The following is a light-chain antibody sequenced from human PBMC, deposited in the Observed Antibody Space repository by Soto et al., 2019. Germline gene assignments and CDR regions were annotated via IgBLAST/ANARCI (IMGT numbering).Light chain of an antibody. J-gene: IGKJ1*01. CDR3: QQYDSYSRT. CDR1: QSSSSW. V-gene: IGKV1-5*01. CDR2: DAS. Sequence: DTQMTQSNSSLCASVGDSVTLTCRASQSSSSWLAWYQQKPGQAPKLLIYDASSLESGVPSRFSGSGSGTDFTLTISSLQPDDFATYYCQQYDSYSRTFGQGTKVDIK.